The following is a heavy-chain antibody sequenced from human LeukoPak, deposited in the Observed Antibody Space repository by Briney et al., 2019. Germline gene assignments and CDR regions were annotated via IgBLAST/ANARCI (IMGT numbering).Heavy chain of an antibody. D-gene: IGHD3-10*01. CDR2: IYYSGST. CDR1: GGSISSSSYY. CDR3: ARDRGGGSPYYFDY. V-gene: IGHV4-39*07. J-gene: IGHJ4*02. Sequence: PSETLSLTCTVSGGSISSSSYYWGWIRQPPGKGLEWIGSIYYSGSTYYNPSLKSRVTISVDTSKNQFSLKLSSVTAADTAVYYCARDRGGGSPYYFDYWGQGTLVTVSS.